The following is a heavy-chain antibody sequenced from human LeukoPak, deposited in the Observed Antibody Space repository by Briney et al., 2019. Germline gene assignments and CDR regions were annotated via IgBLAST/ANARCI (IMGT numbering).Heavy chain of an antibody. Sequence: SETLSLTCAVSGVSFSSNYWSWIRQPPGKGLEWIGDIHHSGGTNYNPSLKSRVTISVDTSKNQFSLKLNSVTAADTAVYYCAIAGGYRPAAADLDYWGQGTTVTVSS. CDR1: GVSFSSNY. J-gene: IGHJ6*02. CDR3: AIAGGYRPAAADLDY. D-gene: IGHD6-13*01. V-gene: IGHV4-59*01. CDR2: IHHSGGT.